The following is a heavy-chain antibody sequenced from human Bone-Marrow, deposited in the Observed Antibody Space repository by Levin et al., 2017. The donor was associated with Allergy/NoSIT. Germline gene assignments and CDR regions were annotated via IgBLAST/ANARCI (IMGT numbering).Heavy chain of an antibody. Sequence: GGSLRLSCAASGFTFSSYEMNWVRQAPGKGLEWVSYISSSGSTIYYADSVKGRFTISRDNAKNSLYLQMNSLRAEDTAVYYCASEDTAMVTFHYYYGMDVWGQGTTVTVSS. V-gene: IGHV3-48*03. D-gene: IGHD5-18*01. CDR3: ASEDTAMVTFHYYYGMDV. CDR2: ISSSGSTI. CDR1: GFTFSSYE. J-gene: IGHJ6*02.